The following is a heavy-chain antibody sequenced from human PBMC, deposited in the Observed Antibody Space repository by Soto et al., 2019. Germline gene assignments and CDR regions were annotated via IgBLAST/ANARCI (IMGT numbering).Heavy chain of an antibody. CDR3: ARWDYYDSSGTFDY. J-gene: IGHJ4*02. D-gene: IGHD3-22*01. Sequence: GGSLRLSCAASGFTFSSYEMNWARQAPGKGLEWVSYISSSGSTIYYADSVKGRFTISRDNAKNSLYLQMNSLRAEDTAVYYCARWDYYDSSGTFDYWGQGTLVTVSS. CDR2: ISSSGSTI. CDR1: GFTFSSYE. V-gene: IGHV3-48*03.